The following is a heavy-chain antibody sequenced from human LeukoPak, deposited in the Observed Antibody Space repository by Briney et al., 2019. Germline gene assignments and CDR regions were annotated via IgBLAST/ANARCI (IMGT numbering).Heavy chain of an antibody. V-gene: IGHV3-7*01. CDR3: ARHGGYSGYDPFDY. Sequence: PGGSLRLSCAASGFTFSRYAMSWVRQAPGKGLEWVANIKQDGSEKYYVDSVKGRFTISRDNAKNSLYLQMNSLRAEDTAVYYCARHGGYSGYDPFDYWGQGTLVTVSS. J-gene: IGHJ4*02. CDR2: IKQDGSEK. D-gene: IGHD5-12*01. CDR1: GFTFSRYA.